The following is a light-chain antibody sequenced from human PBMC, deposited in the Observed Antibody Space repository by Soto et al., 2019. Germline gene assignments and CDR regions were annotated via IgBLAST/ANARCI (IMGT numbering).Light chain of an antibody. V-gene: IGLV2-14*01. CDR2: EVR. J-gene: IGLJ3*02. CDR3: GSYTGSSTLV. CDR1: SGDVGGYEY. Sequence: QSVLTQPASVSGSHGQSITISCSGTSGDVGGYEYVSWFQQHPGKAPKLVIYEVRRRPSGVSDRFSGAKSGNRASLTISGLQAEDEGVYYCGSYTGSSTLVFGGGTQLTVL.